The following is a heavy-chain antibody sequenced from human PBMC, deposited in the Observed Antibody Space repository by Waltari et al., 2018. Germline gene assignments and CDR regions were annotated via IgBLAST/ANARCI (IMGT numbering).Heavy chain of an antibody. Sequence: QLRLQESGPGLVKPSETLSLTCTVSGGSISSGGYYWGWIRQSPGKGLEWIGSIYYSGGTYTNPPRESRVTISGDTSKNEFSLKLSSVTAADTAVYYCARHWKRSGYRFDPWGQGTLVTVSS. V-gene: IGHV4-39*01. CDR3: ARHWKRSGYRFDP. D-gene: IGHD5-12*01. J-gene: IGHJ5*02. CDR2: IYYSGGT. CDR1: GGSISSGGYY.